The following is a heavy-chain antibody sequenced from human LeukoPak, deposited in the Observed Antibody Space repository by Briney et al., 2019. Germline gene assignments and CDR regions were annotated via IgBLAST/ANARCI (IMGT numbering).Heavy chain of an antibody. CDR2: IIPIFGTA. V-gene: IGHV1-69*06. J-gene: IGHJ3*02. CDR1: GGTFSSYA. D-gene: IGHD3-22*01. CDR3: ARVWYYDRHDAFDI. Sequence: ASVKVSCKASGGTFSSYAISWVRQAPGQGLEWMGGIIPIFGTANYAQKFQGRVTITADKSTSTAYMELSSLRSDDTAVYYCARVWYYDRHDAFDIWGQGTMVTVSS.